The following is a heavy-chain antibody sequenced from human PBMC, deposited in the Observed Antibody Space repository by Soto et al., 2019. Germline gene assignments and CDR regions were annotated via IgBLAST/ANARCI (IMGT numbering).Heavy chain of an antibody. CDR1: GISLSTIGVG. CDR2: IYWNDDK. J-gene: IGHJ3*02. CDR3: ERGLPSLPVFAFDI. V-gene: IGHV2-5*01. Sequence: SDPTLENATQTLTRTCSLSGISLSTIGVGLGWIRQPPGKALEWRALIYWNDDKHYSPSLKSRLTITKDTSKNQAVLTMTNMDPVVTATYFCERGLPSLPVFAFDIRGQGTKVTVS. D-gene: IGHD2-2*01.